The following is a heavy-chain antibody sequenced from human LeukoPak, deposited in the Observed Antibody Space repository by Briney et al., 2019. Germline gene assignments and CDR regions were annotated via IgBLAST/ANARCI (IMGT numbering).Heavy chain of an antibody. J-gene: IGHJ3*02. V-gene: IGHV3-7*01. CDR2: IKQDGSEK. CDR3: ARRRDRGVDDAFDI. D-gene: IGHD3-10*01. Sequence: PGGSLRLSCAASGFNFSSYWMSWVRQAPGKGLEWVANIKQDGSEKYYVDSVKGRFTISRDNAKNSLYLQMNSLRAEDTAVYYCARRRDRGVDDAFDIWGQGTMVTVSS. CDR1: GFNFSSYW.